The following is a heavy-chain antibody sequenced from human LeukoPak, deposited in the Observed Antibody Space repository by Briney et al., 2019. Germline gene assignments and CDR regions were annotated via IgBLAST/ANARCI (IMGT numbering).Heavy chain of an antibody. CDR3: ARDTRGDRFTGTHAFDI. CDR2: IYYSGST. D-gene: IGHD7-27*01. V-gene: IGHV4-30-4*01. Sequence: SETLSLTCTVSGGPISSGDYYWSWIRQPPGKGLEWIGYIYYSGSTYYNPSLKSRVTISVDTSKNQFSLKLNSVTAADTAVYYCARDTRGDRFTGTHAFDIWGQGTTVTVSS. J-gene: IGHJ3*02. CDR1: GGPISSGDYY.